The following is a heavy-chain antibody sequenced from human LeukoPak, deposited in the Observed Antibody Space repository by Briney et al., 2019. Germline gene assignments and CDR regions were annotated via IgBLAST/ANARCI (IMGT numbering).Heavy chain of an antibody. V-gene: IGHV4-34*01. CDR2: INHSGST. Sequence: PSETLSLTCAVYGGSFSGYYWSWIRQPPGKGLEWIAEINHSGSTNYNPSLKSRVTISVDTSKNQFSLKLSSVTAADTAVYYCAKSNGYGLVDIWGQGTMVTVSS. CDR1: GGSFSGYY. D-gene: IGHD3-10*01. CDR3: AKSNGYGLVDI. J-gene: IGHJ3*02.